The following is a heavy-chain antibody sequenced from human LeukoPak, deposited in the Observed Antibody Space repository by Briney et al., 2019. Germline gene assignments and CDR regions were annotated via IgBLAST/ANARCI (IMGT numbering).Heavy chain of an antibody. CDR2: ISSSSSYI. D-gene: IGHD6-13*01. V-gene: IGHV3-21*01. J-gene: IGHJ5*02. CDR3: ASSSWTNWFDP. Sequence: GGSLRLSCAASGFTFSSYSMNWVRQAPGKGLEWVSSISSSSSYIYYADSVKGRFTISRDNAKNLLYLQMNSLRAEDTAVYYCASSSWTNWFDPWGQGTLVTVSS. CDR1: GFTFSSYS.